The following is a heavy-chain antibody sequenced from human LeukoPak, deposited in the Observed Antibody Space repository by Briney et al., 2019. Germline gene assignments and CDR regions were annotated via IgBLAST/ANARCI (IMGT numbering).Heavy chain of an antibody. Sequence: GAAVKVSCKASGYTFTSYGIHWVRQAPGQGLEWMGWISAYKGNTYYAQKLQGRVTMTTDTSTSTAYMELRSLRSDDTAVYYCARARGAMASGWYVFASWGQGTLVTVSS. CDR1: GYTFTSYG. CDR3: ARARGAMASGWYVFAS. CDR2: ISAYKGNT. D-gene: IGHD6-19*01. V-gene: IGHV1-18*01. J-gene: IGHJ4*02.